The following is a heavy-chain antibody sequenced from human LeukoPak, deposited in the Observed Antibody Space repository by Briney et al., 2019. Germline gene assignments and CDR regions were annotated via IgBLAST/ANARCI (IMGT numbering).Heavy chain of an antibody. Sequence: GGSLRLSCAASGFTFSKYAMTWVRQAPGKGLEWVSAITASGTTTYYADSVKGRFTISRDDSKNTLSLQMDSPSAEDTALYYCARDLTYYFDSSDSGGAFDIWGQGTMVTVSS. CDR3: ARDLTYYFDSSDSGGAFDI. CDR1: GFTFSKYA. CDR2: ITASGTTT. V-gene: IGHV3-23*01. J-gene: IGHJ3*02. D-gene: IGHD3-22*01.